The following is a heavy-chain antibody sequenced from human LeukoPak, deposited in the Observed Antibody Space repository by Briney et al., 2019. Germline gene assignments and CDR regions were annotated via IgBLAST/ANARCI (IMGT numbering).Heavy chain of an antibody. CDR1: GITVTSHY. Sequence: GGSLRLSCAASGITVTSHYMTWVRQAPGKGLEWVSLMYSGGSTYYADSVKGRFTISRDNSKNTVYLQMNSLRADDTAVYFCASGYDGGAFYDYWGRGSLVTVSS. CDR3: ASGYDGGAFYDY. J-gene: IGHJ4*02. CDR2: MYSGGST. V-gene: IGHV3-66*01. D-gene: IGHD3-22*01.